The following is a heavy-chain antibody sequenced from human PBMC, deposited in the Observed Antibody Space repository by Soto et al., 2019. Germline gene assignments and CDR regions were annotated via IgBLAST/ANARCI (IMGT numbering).Heavy chain of an antibody. Sequence: QLQLQESGPGLVKPSETLSLTCTVSGGSISSSSYYWGWIRQPPGKGLEWIGSIYYSGSTYYNPSLKSRVTISVDTSKNQFSLKLSSVTAADTAVYYCARLRGQTRGGGSYRLQHGYFDYWGQGTLVTVSS. CDR2: IYYSGST. CDR1: GGSISSSSYY. V-gene: IGHV4-39*01. J-gene: IGHJ4*02. D-gene: IGHD1-26*01. CDR3: ARLRGQTRGGGSYRLQHGYFDY.